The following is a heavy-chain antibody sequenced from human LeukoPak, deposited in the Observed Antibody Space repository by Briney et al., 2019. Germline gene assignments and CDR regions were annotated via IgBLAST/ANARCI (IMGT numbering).Heavy chain of an antibody. CDR3: AKEYYDSSGYYYVLGELFDY. D-gene: IGHD3-22*01. CDR2: ISYDGSNK. V-gene: IGHV3-30*18. CDR1: GFTFGSYG. J-gene: IGHJ4*02. Sequence: GGSLRLSCAASGFTFGSYGMHWVRQAPGKGLEWVAVISYDGSNKYYADSVKGRFTISRDNSKNTLYLQMNSLRAEDTAVYYCAKEYYDSSGYYYVLGELFDYWGQGTLVTVSS.